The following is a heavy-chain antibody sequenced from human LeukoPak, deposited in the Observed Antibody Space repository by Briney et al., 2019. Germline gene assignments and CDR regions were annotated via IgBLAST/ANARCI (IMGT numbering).Heavy chain of an antibody. CDR3: ARVVDHDYGDYYLDY. J-gene: IGHJ4*02. CDR1: GFTFDDYG. Sequence: GGSLRLSCAASGFTFDDYGMSWVRQAPGKGLEWVSGLNWNGGSTGYADSVKGRFTISRDNSKNTLYLQMNSLRAEDTAVYYCARVVDHDYGDYYLDYWGQGTLVTVSS. CDR2: LNWNGGST. V-gene: IGHV3-20*04. D-gene: IGHD4-17*01.